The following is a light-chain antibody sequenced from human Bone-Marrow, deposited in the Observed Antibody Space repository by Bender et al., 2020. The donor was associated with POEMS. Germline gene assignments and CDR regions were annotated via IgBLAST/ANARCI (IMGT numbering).Light chain of an antibody. CDR3: SSYADSNNLV. Sequence: QSALTQPPSASGSPGQSVTISCTGTSSDVGGYNYVSWYQQHPGKAPKLMIYEVNKRPSGVPDRFSGSKSGNTASLTVSGLQAEDEAEYYCSSYADSNNLVFGTGTKVTVL. V-gene: IGLV2-8*01. J-gene: IGLJ1*01. CDR2: EVN. CDR1: SSDVGGYNY.